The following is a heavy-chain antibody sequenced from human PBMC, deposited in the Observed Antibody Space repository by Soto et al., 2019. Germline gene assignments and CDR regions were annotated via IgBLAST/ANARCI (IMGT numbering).Heavy chain of an antibody. V-gene: IGHV3-30*18. CDR1: GFTFSSYG. CDR3: AKLALTVTTIDAFDI. CDR2: ISYDGSNK. Sequence: QVQLVESGGGVVQPGRSLRLSCAASGFTFSSYGMHWVRQAPGKGLEWVAVISYDGSNKNYADSVKGRFTISRDNSKNTLYLQMNSLRAEDTAVYYCAKLALTVTTIDAFDIWGQGTMVTVSS. J-gene: IGHJ3*02. D-gene: IGHD1-20*01.